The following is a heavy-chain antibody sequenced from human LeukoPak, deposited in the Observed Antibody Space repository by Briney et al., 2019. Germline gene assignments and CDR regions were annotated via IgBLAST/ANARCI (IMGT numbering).Heavy chain of an antibody. V-gene: IGHV3-23*01. D-gene: IGHD5-12*01. CDR2: ITGLGGST. Sequence: GGSLRLSCAASVFTFRYYAMIWVRQAPGEGLEWVSSITGLGGSTFYADSVKGRFTFSRDNSNNMLYLQMNSLRTYDTAVYYCAKDSGYDYMDSWGQGTLVIVSS. CDR1: VFTFRYYA. J-gene: IGHJ4*02. CDR3: AKDSGYDYMDS.